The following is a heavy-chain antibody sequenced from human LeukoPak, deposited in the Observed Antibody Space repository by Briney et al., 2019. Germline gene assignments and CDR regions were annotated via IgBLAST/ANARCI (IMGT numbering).Heavy chain of an antibody. J-gene: IGHJ5*02. V-gene: IGHV3-74*01. D-gene: IGHD6-19*01. CDR3: ARGADTGYSSDS. CDR1: GFTFSNYW. Sequence: GGSLRLSCAASGFTFSNYWMHWVRQAPGKGLVWVSRINSDARSTSYADSVKGRFTISRDNAKNTLYLQMNSLRAEDAAVYYCARGADTGYSSDSWGQGTLVTVSS. CDR2: INSDARST.